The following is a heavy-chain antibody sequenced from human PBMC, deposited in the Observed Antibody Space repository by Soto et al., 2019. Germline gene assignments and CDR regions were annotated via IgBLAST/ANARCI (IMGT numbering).Heavy chain of an antibody. Sequence: PSETLSLTCAVYGGSFSGYYWTWIRQPPGTGLEWIGEINHSGSTNYNPSLKSRVTISVDTSKNQFSLNLSSVTAADTAVYYCARTDSSGYYFVYWGQGTLVTVSS. CDR1: GGSFSGYY. D-gene: IGHD3-22*01. J-gene: IGHJ4*02. CDR3: ARTDSSGYYFVY. CDR2: INHSGST. V-gene: IGHV4-34*01.